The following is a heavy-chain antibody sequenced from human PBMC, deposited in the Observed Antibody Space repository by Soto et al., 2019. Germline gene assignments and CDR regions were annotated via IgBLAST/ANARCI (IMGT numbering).Heavy chain of an antibody. V-gene: IGHV4-31*03. CDR2: IYYSGST. Sequence: PSETLSLTCTVSGGSISSGGYYWSWIRQHPGKGLEWIGYIYYSGSTYYNPSLKSRVTISVDTSKNQFSLKLSSVTAADTAVYYCARDIIWEYYYDSSGPRTYGMDVWGQGTTVTVSS. J-gene: IGHJ6*02. D-gene: IGHD3-22*01. CDR1: GGSISSGGYY. CDR3: ARDIIWEYYYDSSGPRTYGMDV.